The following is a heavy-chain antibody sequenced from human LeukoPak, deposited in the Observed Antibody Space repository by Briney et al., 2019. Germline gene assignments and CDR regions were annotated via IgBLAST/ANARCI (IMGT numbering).Heavy chain of an antibody. V-gene: IGHV3-64D*06. J-gene: IGHJ4*02. D-gene: IGHD3-9*01. Sequence: PGGSLNLSCSASGFTFSSYTFHWVRQAPGKGLEFVSAITRNGGSAYYADSVKGRFTISRENSKNTVYLQKSSLRAEDTAVYYCVIVRGYFGSSGSDYWGQGTLVTVSS. CDR3: VIVRGYFGSSGSDY. CDR2: ITRNGGSA. CDR1: GFTFSSYT.